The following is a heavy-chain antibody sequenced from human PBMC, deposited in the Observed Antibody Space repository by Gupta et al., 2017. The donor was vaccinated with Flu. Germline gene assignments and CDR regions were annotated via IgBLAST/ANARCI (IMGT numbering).Heavy chain of an antibody. J-gene: IGHJ4*02. CDR1: TVSSYY. CDR2: IKTFGTT. Sequence: TVSSYYMSWVRQAPGKGLEWVSVIKTFGTTHYSDSVRGRFTISRDYSKNTLYLQMNSLRAEDTAVYYCARGPSGYDDYWGQGTLVTVSS. CDR3: ARGPSGYDDY. V-gene: IGHV3-53*01. D-gene: IGHD3-3*01.